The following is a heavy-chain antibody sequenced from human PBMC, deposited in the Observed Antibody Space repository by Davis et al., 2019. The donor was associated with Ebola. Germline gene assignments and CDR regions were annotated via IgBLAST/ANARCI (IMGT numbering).Heavy chain of an antibody. Sequence: MPSETLSLTCAVYGGSFSDYFWSWIRQPPEKGLEWIGEISHHNGYTNYNPSLRSRVAMSVDTSKNHFSLKLTSVTAADTAVYYCARDSGGGQGIDHWGQGTLVLVSS. D-gene: IGHD3-16*01. J-gene: IGHJ4*02. V-gene: IGHV4-34*01. CDR3: ARDSGGGQGIDH. CDR1: GGSFSDYF. CDR2: ISHHNGYT.